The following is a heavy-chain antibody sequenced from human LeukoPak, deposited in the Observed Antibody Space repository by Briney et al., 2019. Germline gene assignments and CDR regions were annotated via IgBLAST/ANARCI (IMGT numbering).Heavy chain of an antibody. CDR1: GGSISSYY. CDR3: ARVFKSVDWLRFVPPYFDY. CDR2: IYYSGST. D-gene: IGHD5-12*01. V-gene: IGHV4-59*01. J-gene: IGHJ4*02. Sequence: SETLSLTCTVSGGSISSYYWSWIRQPPGKGLEWIGYIYYSGSTNYNPSLKSRVTISVDTSKNQFSLKLSSVTAADTAVYYCARVFKSVDWLRFVPPYFDYWGQGTLVTVSS.